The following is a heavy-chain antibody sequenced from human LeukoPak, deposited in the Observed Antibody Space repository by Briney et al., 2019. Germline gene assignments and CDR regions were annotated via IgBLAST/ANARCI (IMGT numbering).Heavy chain of an antibody. J-gene: IGHJ4*02. CDR1: GDSISSHY. Sequence: WEPLSLTCNVSGDSISSHYWNWIRQPPGKGLEWIGYIYYSGSTNHNPSLKSRVTLTVDTSKNQLSLKLSSVTAADTAVYYCARAGDYSNFDYWGQGTLVTVSS. D-gene: IGHD4-11*01. V-gene: IGHV4-59*11. CDR3: ARAGDYSNFDY. CDR2: IYYSGST.